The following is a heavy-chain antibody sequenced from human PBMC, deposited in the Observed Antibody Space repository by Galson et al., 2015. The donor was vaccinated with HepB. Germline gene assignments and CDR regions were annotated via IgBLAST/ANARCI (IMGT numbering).Heavy chain of an antibody. CDR2: LLSGGLRT. CDR3: ANKGLIVDFFFEK. CDR1: GFTFNTHA. J-gene: IGHJ4*02. Sequence: SLRLSCAGSGFTFNTHAMTWVRQAPGKGLEWVSTLLSGGLRTQYADSVKGRFTISGDSSKNTLYLQMNSLTAEDSALYYCANKGLIVDFFFEKWGQGTLVTVSS. V-gene: IGHV3-23*01. D-gene: IGHD2/OR15-2a*01.